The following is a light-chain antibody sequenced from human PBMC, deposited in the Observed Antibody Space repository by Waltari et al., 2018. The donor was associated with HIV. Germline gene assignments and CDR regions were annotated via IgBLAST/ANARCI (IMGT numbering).Light chain of an antibody. CDR1: RSNIASNY. V-gene: IGLV1-47*01. CDR2: RNN. Sequence: QSVLTPSPSASGTPGQRVTISCSGSRSNIASNYLSWYHPFPGTAPKLLIYRNNQRPSGVPDRFSGSKSGTSASLAINGLRSEDEADYYCAAWDDSPYVFGTGTKVTVL. J-gene: IGLJ1*01. CDR3: AAWDDSPYV.